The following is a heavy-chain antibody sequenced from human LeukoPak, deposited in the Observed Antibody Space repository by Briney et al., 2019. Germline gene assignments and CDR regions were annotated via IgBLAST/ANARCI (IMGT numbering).Heavy chain of an antibody. CDR1: GYTFTSYG. J-gene: IGHJ4*02. CDR2: IRGDNGNT. V-gene: IGHV1-18*01. Sequence: ASVKVSCKASGYTFTSYGISWVRQAPAHGLEWVGWIRGDNGNTNYAQKFQGRVTVTADTSTSIAYMELGSLRSDDTAVYYCATYDFWSGLCAYWGQGTLVTVSS. CDR3: ATYDFWSGLCAY. D-gene: IGHD3-3*01.